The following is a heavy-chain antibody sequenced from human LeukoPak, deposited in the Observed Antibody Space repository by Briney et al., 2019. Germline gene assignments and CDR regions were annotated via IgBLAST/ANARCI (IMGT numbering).Heavy chain of an antibody. CDR1: GFTFSSYG. CDR2: IWYDGSNK. J-gene: IGHJ4*02. V-gene: IGHV3-33*01. Sequence: GGSLRLSCAASGFTFSSYGMHWVRQAPGKGLEWVAVIWYDGSNKYYADSVKGRFTISRDNSKNTLYLQMNSLRAEDTAVYYCARGSYGDYYYFDYWGQGTLVTDSS. CDR3: ARGSYGDYYYFDY. D-gene: IGHD4-17*01.